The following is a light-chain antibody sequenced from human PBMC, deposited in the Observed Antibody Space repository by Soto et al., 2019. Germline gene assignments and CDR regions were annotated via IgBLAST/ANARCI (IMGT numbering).Light chain of an antibody. CDR1: SSDVGGYNF. CDR3: SSYAGSNIWV. CDR2: EVS. Sequence: QSALTQPPSASGSPRQSVTISCTGTSSDVGGYNFVSWYQHHPGKAPKLMIYEVSKRPSGVPDRFSGSKSGNTASLTVSGLQAEDEADYYCSSYAGSNIWVFGGGTKLTVL. V-gene: IGLV2-8*01. J-gene: IGLJ3*02.